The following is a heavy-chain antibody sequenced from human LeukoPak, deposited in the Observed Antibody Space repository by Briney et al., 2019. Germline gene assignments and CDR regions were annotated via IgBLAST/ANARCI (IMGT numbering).Heavy chain of an antibody. V-gene: IGHV3-21*01. D-gene: IGHD5-18*01. CDR1: GFTFSSYA. CDR3: AREVDTAMVLSHFDY. Sequence: PGGSLRLSCAASGFTFSSYAMTWVRQAPGKGLEWVSSISSSSSYIYYADSVKGRFTISRDNAKNSLYLQMNSLRAEDTAVYYCAREVDTAMVLSHFDYWGQGTLVTVSS. J-gene: IGHJ4*02. CDR2: ISSSSSYI.